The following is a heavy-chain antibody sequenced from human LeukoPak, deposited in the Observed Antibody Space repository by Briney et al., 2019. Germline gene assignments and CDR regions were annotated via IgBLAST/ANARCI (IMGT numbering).Heavy chain of an antibody. V-gene: IGHV3-74*01. CDR1: GFTFSSYW. D-gene: IGHD2-2*01. Sequence: GGSLRLSCAASGFTFSSYWTHWVRQAPGKGLVWVSRINSDGSSTSYADSVKGRFTISRDNAKNTLYLQMNSLRAEDTAVYYCARGVGYCSSTSCYWWFDPWGQGTLVTVSS. J-gene: IGHJ5*02. CDR3: ARGVGYCSSTSCYWWFDP. CDR2: INSDGSST.